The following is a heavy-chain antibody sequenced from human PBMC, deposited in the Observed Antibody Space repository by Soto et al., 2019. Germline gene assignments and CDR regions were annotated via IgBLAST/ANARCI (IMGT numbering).Heavy chain of an antibody. CDR3: AAPGGGGGY. CDR1: GFTVSNNY. J-gene: IGHJ4*02. V-gene: IGHV3-53*01. CDR2: IYSGGYT. D-gene: IGHD3-10*01. Sequence: EVQLVESGGGLIQPGGSLRLSCAVSGFTVSNNYMSWVRQAPGKGLEGVSVIYSGGYTAYGDSVKGRFTISRDNSKNTLSLQKNGRGAGATALFYCAAPGGGGGYWGQGTLVTVSS.